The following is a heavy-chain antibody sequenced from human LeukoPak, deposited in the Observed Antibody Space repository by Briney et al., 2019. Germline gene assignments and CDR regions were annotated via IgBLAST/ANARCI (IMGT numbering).Heavy chain of an antibody. Sequence: SETLSLTCTVSGGSISSYYWSWIRQPAGKGLEWIGRIYASGNTNYNPSLKSRVTMSVDTSKNQFSLQLSSVTAADTAVYYCARDGGGYCSGGSCYLFDPWGQGTLVTVSS. J-gene: IGHJ5*02. CDR1: GGSISSYY. D-gene: IGHD2-15*01. CDR3: ARDGGGYCSGGSCYLFDP. CDR2: IYASGNT. V-gene: IGHV4-4*07.